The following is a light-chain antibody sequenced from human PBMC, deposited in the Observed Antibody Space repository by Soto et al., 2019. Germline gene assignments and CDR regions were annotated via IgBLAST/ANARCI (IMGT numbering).Light chain of an antibody. CDR3: AAWDDSLNGVV. V-gene: IGLV1-44*01. Sequence: QSVLTQPPSASGTPGQRVTISCSGSSSNIGSNTVNWYQQLPGTAPKLLIYSKNQRPSGVPDRFSGSKSGTSASLAISGLQSEDEADYYCAAWDDSLNGVVFGGWTKLTVL. CDR2: SKN. J-gene: IGLJ2*01. CDR1: SSNIGSNT.